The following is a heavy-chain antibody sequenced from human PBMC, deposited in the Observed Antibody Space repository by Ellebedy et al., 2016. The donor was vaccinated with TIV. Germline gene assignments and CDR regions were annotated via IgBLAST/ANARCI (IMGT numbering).Heavy chain of an antibody. V-gene: IGHV1-18*01. Sequence: ASVKVSXKASGYTFTSYGISWVRQAPGQGLEWMGWISAYNGNTNYAQKLQGRVTMTTDTSTSTAYMELRSLRSDDTAVYYCARVGVSPYYYDSSAQAPFDYWGQGTLVTVSS. CDR1: GYTFTSYG. J-gene: IGHJ4*02. CDR2: ISAYNGNT. CDR3: ARVGVSPYYYDSSAQAPFDY. D-gene: IGHD3-22*01.